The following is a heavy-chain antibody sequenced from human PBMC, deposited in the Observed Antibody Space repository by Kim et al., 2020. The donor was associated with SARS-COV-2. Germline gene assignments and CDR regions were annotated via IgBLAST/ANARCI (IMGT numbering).Heavy chain of an antibody. CDR2: LSGSDGST. CDR3: ANGRRDGYNYVVY. Sequence: GGSLRLSCAASGFKFSSYAMTWVRQAPGKGLEWVSVLSGSDGSTYYADSVKGRLTISRDNSKNTLYLQMNSLRAEDTAVYFCANGRRDGYNYVVYWGQGTLVTVSS. J-gene: IGHJ4*02. V-gene: IGHV3-23*01. CDR1: GFKFSSYA. D-gene: IGHD5-12*01.